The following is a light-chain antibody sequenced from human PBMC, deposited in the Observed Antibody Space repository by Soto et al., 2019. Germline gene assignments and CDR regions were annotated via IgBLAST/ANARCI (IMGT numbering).Light chain of an antibody. V-gene: IGKV1-39*01. J-gene: IGKJ2*01. CDR1: QTINRF. CDR3: QQTDSIPST. Sequence: DIQMTQSPSVLSASVGDRVSITCRASQTINRFLNWYQQKPGKAPRLLILSASILESGLPSRISGSASGTDFTLTISGLQPEDFATYYCQQTDSIPSTFGQGTKLAIK. CDR2: SAS.